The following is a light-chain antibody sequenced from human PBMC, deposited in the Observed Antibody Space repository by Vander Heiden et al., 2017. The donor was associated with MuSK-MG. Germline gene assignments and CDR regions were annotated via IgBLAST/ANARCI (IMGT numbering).Light chain of an antibody. CDR1: TSEVGGYND. CDR3: SSYKSNSPSRI. CDR2: AVS. V-gene: IGLV2-14*03. Sequence: QSALTQPASVSGAPGQSITISCSGTTSEVGGYNDLSLYQHHQGKAPKLIFYAVSDRPSAVSDRFSGSKSGYTASLTISGLQAEDEAAYYCSSYKSNSPSRIFGGGTKLTGL. J-gene: IGLJ2*01.